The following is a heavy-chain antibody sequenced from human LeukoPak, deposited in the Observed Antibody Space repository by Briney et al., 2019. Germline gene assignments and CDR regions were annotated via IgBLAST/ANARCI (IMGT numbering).Heavy chain of an antibody. CDR3: ARLGRGVFDRFRKYYFDY. CDR2: ITPNSGGT. D-gene: IGHD3-9*01. Sequence: ASVKVSCKASGYTFTGYYMHWVRQAPGQGLEWMGWITPNSGGTNYAQKFQGRVTMTRDTSISTAYMELSRLRSDDTAVYYCARLGRGVFDRFRKYYFDYWGQGTLVTVSS. CDR1: GYTFTGYY. J-gene: IGHJ4*02. V-gene: IGHV1-2*02.